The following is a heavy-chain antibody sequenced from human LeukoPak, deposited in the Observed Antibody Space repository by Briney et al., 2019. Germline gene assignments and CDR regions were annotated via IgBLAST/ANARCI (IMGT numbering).Heavy chain of an antibody. J-gene: IGHJ4*02. CDR3: VADLPGTNSPYFDY. Sequence: GRSLRLSCTASGFTFGDHSVSWFRQAPGKGLEWVGFIRSKAYGGTAEYAASVKGRFTISRDDSKSVAYLQMDSLRTEDTAVYYCVADLPGTNSPYFDYWGQGTLVTVSS. D-gene: IGHD4/OR15-4a*01. CDR2: IRSKAYGGTA. CDR1: GFTFGDHS. V-gene: IGHV3-49*03.